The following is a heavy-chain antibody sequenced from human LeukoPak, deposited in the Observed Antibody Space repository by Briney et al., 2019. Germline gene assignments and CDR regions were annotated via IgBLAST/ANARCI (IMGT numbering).Heavy chain of an antibody. J-gene: IGHJ4*02. CDR3: ARATIVVVPAALDY. V-gene: IGHV3-30*03. CDR2: MSHDGRNT. CDR1: GFTFSNYG. Sequence: GGSLRLSCAASGFTFSNYGMHWVRQAPGKGLEWVAVMSHDGRNTYYADSVKGRFTISRDNSKNTLYLPMNSLRAEDTAVYYCARATIVVVPAALDYWGQGTLVTVSS. D-gene: IGHD2-2*01.